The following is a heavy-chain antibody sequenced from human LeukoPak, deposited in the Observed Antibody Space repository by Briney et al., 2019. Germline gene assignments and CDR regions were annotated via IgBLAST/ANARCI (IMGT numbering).Heavy chain of an antibody. D-gene: IGHD6-13*01. J-gene: IGHJ4*02. CDR2: INPNSGGT. V-gene: IGHV1-2*04. CDR1: GYTFTGYY. Sequence: GASVKVSCKASGYTFTGYYMHWVRQAPGQGLEWMGWINPNSGGTNYAQKFQGWVTMTRDTSISTAYMELSRLRSDDTAVYYCARGGAVISAGYSSSWYDYWGQGTLVTVSS. CDR3: ARGGAVISAGYSSSWYDY.